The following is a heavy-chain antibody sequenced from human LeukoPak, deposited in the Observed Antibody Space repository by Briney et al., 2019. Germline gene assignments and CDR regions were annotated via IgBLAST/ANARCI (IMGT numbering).Heavy chain of an antibody. J-gene: IGHJ4*02. D-gene: IGHD3-22*01. CDR3: VRDPILHQLNPADSSGYLGFDY. CDR2: INPSGGST. Sequence: SVKVSCKASGGTFSSYAISWVRQAPGQGLEWMGIINPSGGSTSYAQKFQGRVTMTRDTSTSTVYMELSSLRSEDTAVYYCVRDPILHQLNPADSSGYLGFDYWGQGTLVTVSS. CDR1: GGTFSSYA. V-gene: IGHV1-46*01.